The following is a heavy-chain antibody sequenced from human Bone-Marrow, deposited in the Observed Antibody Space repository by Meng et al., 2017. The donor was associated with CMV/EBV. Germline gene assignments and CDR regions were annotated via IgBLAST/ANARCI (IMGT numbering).Heavy chain of an antibody. CDR3: AHIGGVVVVPAAIPWFDP. D-gene: IGHD2-2*01. V-gene: IGHV2-70*12. CDR2: IDWDDDK. Sequence: SGPTLVKPTQTLTLTCTFSGFSLSTSGMCVSWVRQPPGKALEWLALIDWDDDKYNSTSLKTRLTISKDTSKNQVVLTMTNMDPVDTATYYCAHIGGVVVVPAAIPWFDPWGQGTLVTVSS. J-gene: IGHJ5*02. CDR1: GFSLSTSGMC.